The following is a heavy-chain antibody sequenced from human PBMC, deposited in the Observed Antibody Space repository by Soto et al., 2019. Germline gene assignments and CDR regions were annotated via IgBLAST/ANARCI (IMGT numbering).Heavy chain of an antibody. D-gene: IGHD5-12*01. CDR3: ARRGWRNTVATTYYYYYMDV. CDR2: ISAYNGNT. V-gene: IGHV1-18*01. Sequence: QVQLAQSGAEVKKPGPSVKVTCKDSGYTFTSYGISWVRQAPGQGLEWMGWISAYNGNTNYAQKLQGRVNMTTDTSTSTAYMELRSLRSDDTAVYYCARRGWRNTVATTYYYYYMDVWGKGTTVTVSS. CDR1: GYTFTSYG. J-gene: IGHJ6*03.